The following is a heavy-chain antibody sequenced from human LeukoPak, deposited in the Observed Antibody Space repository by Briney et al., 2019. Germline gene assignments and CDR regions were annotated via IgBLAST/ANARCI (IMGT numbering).Heavy chain of an antibody. D-gene: IGHD2-8*01. CDR2: IYSGGST. J-gene: IGHJ4*02. CDR3: ARAQWGVYFDY. CDR1: GFTVSSNY. Sequence: GGSLRLSCAASGFTVSSNYMSWVRQAPGKGLEWVSVIYSGGSTYYADSVKGRFTISRDNSKNTLYHQMNSLRAEDTAVYYCARAQWGVYFDYWGQGTLVTVSS. V-gene: IGHV3-53*01.